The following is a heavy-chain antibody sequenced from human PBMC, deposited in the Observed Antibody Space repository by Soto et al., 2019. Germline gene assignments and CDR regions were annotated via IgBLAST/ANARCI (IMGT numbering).Heavy chain of an antibody. D-gene: IGHD5-12*01. CDR2: IIPILGIA. CDR3: VKGYSGYDPHYYYYGMDV. J-gene: IGHJ6*02. CDR1: GGTFSSYT. V-gene: IGHV1-69*02. Sequence: QVQLVQSGAEVKKPGSSVKVSCKASGGTFSSYTISWVRQAPGQGLEWMGRIIPILGIANYAQKFQGRVTITADKSTSTAYMELSSLRSEDTAVYYCVKGYSGYDPHYYYYGMDVWGQGTTVTVSS.